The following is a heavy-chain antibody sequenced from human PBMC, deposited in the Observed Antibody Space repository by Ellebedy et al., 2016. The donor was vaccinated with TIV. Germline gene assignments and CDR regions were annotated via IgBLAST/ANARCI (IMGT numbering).Heavy chain of an antibody. V-gene: IGHV3-33*01. D-gene: IGHD4-17*01. J-gene: IGHJ1*01. CDR3: ARGTGTTVTTRQYFQY. CDR1: GFMFSTYG. CDR2: IWFDGTHQ. Sequence: GESLKIPCAASGFMFSTYGMHWVRQAPGMGPEWVATIWFDGTHQYYADSVKGRFTISRDNSNKTLFLQMNSLRPEDTAFYYCARGTGTTVTTRQYFQYWGQGALVIVSS.